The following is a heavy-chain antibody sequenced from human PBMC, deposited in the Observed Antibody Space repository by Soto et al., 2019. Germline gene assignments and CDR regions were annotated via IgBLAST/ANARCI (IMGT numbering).Heavy chain of an antibody. J-gene: IGHJ2*01. CDR2: IFVRGST. CDR3: ARDQGAYWYFDL. V-gene: IGHV4-4*07. CDR1: GGSINTYY. Sequence: ETLSLTCPVSGGSINTYYYNGIRQPAGKGLEWIGRIFVRGSTYHNPSLESRVTMSGDTSKNQFSLKLNSVTAADTAIYYCARDQGAYWYFDLWGRGTLVTVSS. D-gene: IGHD3-16*01.